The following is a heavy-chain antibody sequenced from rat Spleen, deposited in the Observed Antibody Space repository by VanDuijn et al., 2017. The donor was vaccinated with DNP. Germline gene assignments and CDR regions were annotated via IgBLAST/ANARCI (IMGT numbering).Heavy chain of an antibody. V-gene: IGHV5-20*01. CDR2: ISYDGGTA. CDR3: TTAGYYDGSYYPYFDY. D-gene: IGHD1-12*02. Sequence: EVQLVESGGGLVQPGRSLKLSCAASGFTFSDYYMAWVRQAPTKGLEWVASISYDGGTAYYRHSVKGRFTISRDNAKSSLFLQMDSLRSEDSATYYCTTAGYYDGSYYPYFDYWGQGVMVTVSS. J-gene: IGHJ2*01. CDR1: GFTFSDYY.